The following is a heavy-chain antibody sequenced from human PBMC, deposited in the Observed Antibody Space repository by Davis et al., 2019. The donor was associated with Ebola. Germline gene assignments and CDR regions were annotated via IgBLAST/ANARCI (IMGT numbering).Heavy chain of an antibody. Sequence: MPSETLSLTCAVYGGSFSDYFWSWIRQPPEKGLEWIGEISHHSGYTNYNPSLRSRAAISVDSSKNQFSLKVNSVTAADTATYCCARTTKTNIEDSGLGYNSFDAWGQGVLVSVSS. CDR2: ISHHSGYT. V-gene: IGHV4-34*01. J-gene: IGHJ5*02. CDR1: GGSFSDYF. D-gene: IGHD4-17*01. CDR3: ARTTKTNIEDSGLGYNSFDA.